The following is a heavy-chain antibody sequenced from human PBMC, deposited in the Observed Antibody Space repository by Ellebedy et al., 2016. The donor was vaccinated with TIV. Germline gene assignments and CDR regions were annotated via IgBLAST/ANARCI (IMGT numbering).Heavy chain of an antibody. V-gene: IGHV3-7*01. Sequence: GESLKISXAASGFTFSDYLMHWVRQAPGKGLEWVANINQHGTEIYYVDSVKGRFTISRDNTKASLYLQMHSLRVEDTALYYCVRALAAAASYWGQGTLVTVSS. J-gene: IGHJ4*02. D-gene: IGHD6-13*01. CDR3: VRALAAAASY. CDR1: GFTFSDYL. CDR2: INQHGTEI.